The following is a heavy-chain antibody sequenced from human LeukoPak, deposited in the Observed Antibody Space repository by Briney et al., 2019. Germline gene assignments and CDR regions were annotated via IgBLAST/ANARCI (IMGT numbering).Heavy chain of an antibody. CDR2: IWYDGSNK. V-gene: IGHV3-33*08. CDR3: ARDDFYDSSGYYSNFDY. J-gene: IGHJ4*02. Sequence: PGGSLRLSCAASGXTFSSYEVNWVRQAPGKGLGGVAVIWYDGSNKYYADSVKGRFTISRDNSKNTLYLQMNSLRAEDTAVYYCARDDFYDSSGYYSNFDYWGQGTLVTVSS. CDR1: GXTFSSYE. D-gene: IGHD3-22*01.